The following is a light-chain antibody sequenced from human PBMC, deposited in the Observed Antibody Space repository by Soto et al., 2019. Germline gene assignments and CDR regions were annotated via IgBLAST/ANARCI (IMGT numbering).Light chain of an antibody. J-gene: IGKJ4*01. CDR1: QGVSSS. V-gene: IGKV3-11*01. Sequence: EIVLTQSPGTLSLSPGERATLSCRASQGVSSSLAWYQQKPGQAPRLLIYDASNRAPGIPARFSGSGSGTDFTLTISSLEPEDFAVYYCQQRGNWPPFTFGGGTKVEIK. CDR3: QQRGNWPPFT. CDR2: DAS.